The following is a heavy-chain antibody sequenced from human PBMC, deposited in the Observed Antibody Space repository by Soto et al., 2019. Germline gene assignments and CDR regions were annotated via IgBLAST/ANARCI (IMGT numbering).Heavy chain of an antibody. D-gene: IGHD1-7*01. CDR1: GGSISSYY. J-gene: IGHJ6*03. Sequence: SETLSLTCTVSGGSISSYYWSWIRQPPGKGLEWIGYIYYSGSTNYNPSLKSRVTISVDTSKNQFSLKLSSVTAADTAVYYCARDRTGTSGYYYYMDVWGKGTTVTVSS. CDR2: IYYSGST. V-gene: IGHV4-59*01. CDR3: ARDRTGTSGYYYYMDV.